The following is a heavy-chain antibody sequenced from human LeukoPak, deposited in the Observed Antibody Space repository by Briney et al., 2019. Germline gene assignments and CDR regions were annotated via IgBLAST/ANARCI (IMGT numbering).Heavy chain of an antibody. CDR1: GFTFSSYA. Sequence: PGGSLRLSCAASGFTFSSYAMSWVRQAPGKGLEWVSAISGSGGSTYYADSVKGRFTISRDNSKNSLYLQMNSLRAEDAAVYYCARGGADYDILTGYYRPLDYWGQGTLVTVSS. J-gene: IGHJ4*02. V-gene: IGHV3-23*01. D-gene: IGHD3-9*01. CDR2: ISGSGGST. CDR3: ARGGADYDILTGYYRPLDY.